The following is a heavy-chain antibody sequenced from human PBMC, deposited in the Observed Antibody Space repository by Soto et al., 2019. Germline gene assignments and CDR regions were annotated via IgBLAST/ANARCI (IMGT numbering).Heavy chain of an antibody. V-gene: IGHV1-24*01. J-gene: IGHJ6*02. CDR1: GYTLTELS. D-gene: IGHD3-10*01. Sequence: GASVKVSCKASGYTLTELSMHWVRQAPGKGLEWMGGFDPEDGETIYAQKFQGRVTMTEDTSTDTAYMELSSLRSEDTAVYYCATRKTMVRGVITYYYYYGMDVWGQGTTVTVS. CDR3: ATRKTMVRGVITYYYYYGMDV. CDR2: FDPEDGET.